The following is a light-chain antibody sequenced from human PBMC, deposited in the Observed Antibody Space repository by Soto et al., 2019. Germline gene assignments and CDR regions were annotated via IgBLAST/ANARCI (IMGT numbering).Light chain of an antibody. Sequence: VVMTQSPRTLSLSPGERATLSCRASQNIKNNYVGWYQQKPGQAPTLLIYGASARATGVPDRFSGSGSGTDFTLTISSLQSEDSAVYYCQQYNNWPGTFGQGTKLEIK. V-gene: IGKV3D-15*01. CDR3: QQYNNWPGT. J-gene: IGKJ2*01. CDR1: QNIKNN. CDR2: GAS.